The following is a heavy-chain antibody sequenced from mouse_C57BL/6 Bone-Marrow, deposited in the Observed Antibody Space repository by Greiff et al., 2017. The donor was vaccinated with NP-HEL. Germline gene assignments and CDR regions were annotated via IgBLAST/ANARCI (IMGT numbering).Heavy chain of an antibody. CDR2: IDPEDGDT. Sequence: SGAELVRPGASVKLSCTASGFNIKDYYMHWVKQRPEQGLEWIGRIDPEDGDTEYAPKFQGKATMTADTSSNTAYLQLSSLTSEDTAVYYCTTEGYYSNFYWYFDVWGTGTTVTVSS. CDR1: GFNIKDYY. J-gene: IGHJ1*03. V-gene: IGHV14-1*01. D-gene: IGHD2-5*01. CDR3: TTEGYYSNFYWYFDV.